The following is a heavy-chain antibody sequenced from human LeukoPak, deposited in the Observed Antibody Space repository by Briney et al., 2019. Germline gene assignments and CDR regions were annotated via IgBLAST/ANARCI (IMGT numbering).Heavy chain of an antibody. D-gene: IGHD3-3*01. Sequence: SETLSLTCTVSGGSISSYYWSWIRQPPGKGLEWIGYIYYSGSTNYNPSLKSRVTISVDTSKNQFSLKLSSVTAADTAVYYCPRQIRITIFGVVTQFMDVWGKGTTVTFSS. CDR2: IYYSGST. J-gene: IGHJ6*03. CDR3: PRQIRITIFGVVTQFMDV. CDR1: GGSISSYY. V-gene: IGHV4-59*01.